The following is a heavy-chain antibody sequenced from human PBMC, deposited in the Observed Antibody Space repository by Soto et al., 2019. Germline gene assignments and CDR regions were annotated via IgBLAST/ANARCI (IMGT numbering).Heavy chain of an antibody. J-gene: IGHJ4*01. CDR1: GHTVIRTQ. D-gene: IGHD6-6*01. V-gene: IGHV3-53*01. CDR3: ARSREPEYSSSIFFDY. CDR2: IYSAGST. Sequence: GGSLKLSCAVSGHTVIRTQKSWVRQAPGKGLQWVSVIYSAGSTYYANAVKGRFTISRDISENKIFLELNGLTVDDTAVYYCARSREPEYSSSIFFDYWGRGTVVTVSS.